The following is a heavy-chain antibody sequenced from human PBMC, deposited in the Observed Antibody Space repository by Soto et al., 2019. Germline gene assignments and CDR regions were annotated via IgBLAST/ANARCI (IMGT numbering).Heavy chain of an antibody. CDR1: GYSFTSYW. Sequence: PGESLKISCKGSGYSFTSYWIGWVRQMPGKGLEWMGIIYPGDSDTRYSPSFQGQVTISRDNSKNTLYLQMNSLRAEDTAVYYCARRRIGYYDSSGYYIDYWGQGTLVTVSS. V-gene: IGHV5-51*01. CDR3: ARRRIGYYDSSGYYIDY. CDR2: IYPGDSDT. J-gene: IGHJ4*02. D-gene: IGHD3-22*01.